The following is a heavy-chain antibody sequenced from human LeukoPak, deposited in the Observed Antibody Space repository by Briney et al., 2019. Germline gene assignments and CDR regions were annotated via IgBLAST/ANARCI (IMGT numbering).Heavy chain of an antibody. D-gene: IGHD6-19*01. J-gene: IGHJ2*01. CDR1: GYTFIDYY. CDR3: ARNPDEHWLDESENWYFDL. V-gene: IGHV1-2*06. CDR2: NNPNRGDT. Sequence: ASVKVSCKASGYTFIDYYLHWLRQAPGQGLEWMGRNNPNRGDTKPAQKFQGRVTMTRDTSISVAYMELSSLQSDDTAVYYCARNPDEHWLDESENWYFDLWGSGTLVTVSS.